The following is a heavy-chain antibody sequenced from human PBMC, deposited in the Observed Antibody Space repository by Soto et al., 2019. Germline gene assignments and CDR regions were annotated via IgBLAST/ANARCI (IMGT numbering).Heavy chain of an antibody. V-gene: IGHV4-59*01. Sequence: SETLSLTCTVSGGSISGYFWSWIRQPPGKGLEWVGYIYYSGTTNYNPSLKSRVTISVDTSKNQFSLKLSSVTAADTAVYYCARGLRYFDWLSSGQGTLVTVS. D-gene: IGHD3-9*01. J-gene: IGHJ5*02. CDR1: GGSISGYF. CDR3: ARGLRYFDWLS. CDR2: IYYSGTT.